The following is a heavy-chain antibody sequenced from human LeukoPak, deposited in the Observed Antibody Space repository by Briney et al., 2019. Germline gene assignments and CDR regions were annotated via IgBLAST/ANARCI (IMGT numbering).Heavy chain of an antibody. CDR1: GFTFSSYA. CDR3: AKDGVRFLEWLHHFDY. Sequence: GASLRLSSAASGFTFSSYAMSWVRQAPGKGLEWVSAISGSGGSTYYADSVKGRFTISRDNSKNTLYLQMNSLRAEDTAVYYCAKDGVRFLEWLHHFDYWGQGTLVTVSS. J-gene: IGHJ4*02. CDR2: ISGSGGST. V-gene: IGHV3-23*01. D-gene: IGHD3-3*01.